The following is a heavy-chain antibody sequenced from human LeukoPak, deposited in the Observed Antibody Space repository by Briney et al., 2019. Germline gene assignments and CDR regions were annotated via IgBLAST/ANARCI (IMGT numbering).Heavy chain of an antibody. CDR2: TYYRSKWYN. CDR1: GDSVCSNSAA. D-gene: IGHD6-6*01. V-gene: IGHV6-1*01. Sequence: SQTLSLTCAISGDSVCSNSAAWNWITQSPSRGLEWLGRTYYRSKWYNDYAVSVNSRITINPDTSKNQFSLQLNSVTPEDTAVYYCAREDSSSSDWYFDLWGRGTLVTVSS. J-gene: IGHJ2*01. CDR3: AREDSSSSDWYFDL.